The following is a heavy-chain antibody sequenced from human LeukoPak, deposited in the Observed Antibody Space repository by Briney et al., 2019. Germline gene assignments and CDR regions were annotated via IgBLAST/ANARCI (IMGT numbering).Heavy chain of an antibody. V-gene: IGHV4-59*01. D-gene: IGHD3-22*01. CDR2: IYYSGST. J-gene: IGHJ4*02. CDR1: GDSISSYS. Sequence: SETLSLTCTVSGDSISSYSWSWIRQPPGKGLEWIGYIYYSGSTNYNPSLKSRVTISLDTSKNQFSLKLTSVTAADTAVYYCARGWKKYYYDSTWRYFDYWGQGTLVTVSS. CDR3: ARGWKKYYYDSTWRYFDY.